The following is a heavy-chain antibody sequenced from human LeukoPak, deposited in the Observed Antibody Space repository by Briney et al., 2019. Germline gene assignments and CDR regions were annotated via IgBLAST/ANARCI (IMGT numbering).Heavy chain of an antibody. CDR3: ARDRRATMIVVGGDAFDI. V-gene: IGHV4-4*07. CDR1: GGSLSSYY. Sequence: PSETLSLTCTVSGGSLSSYYWSWIRQPAGKGLEWIGRIYTSGSTNYNPSLKSRVTMSVDTSKNQFSLKLSSVTAADTAVYYCARDRRATMIVVGGDAFDIWGQGTMVTVSS. D-gene: IGHD3-22*01. J-gene: IGHJ3*02. CDR2: IYTSGST.